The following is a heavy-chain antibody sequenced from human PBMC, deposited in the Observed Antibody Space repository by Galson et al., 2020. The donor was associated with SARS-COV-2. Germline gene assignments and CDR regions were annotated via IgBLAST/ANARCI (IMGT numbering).Heavy chain of an antibody. Sequence: GGSLRLSCAASGFTFSSYAINWLRQAPGKGLEWVSGISGSGSATYYAGSVKGRFTISRDNSQNTLYLQMNGLRAEDTAIYYCAKLHRDSSGFDYWGQGARVTVSS. J-gene: IGHJ4*02. V-gene: IGHV3-23*01. D-gene: IGHD3-22*01. CDR1: GFTFSSYA. CDR2: ISGSGSAT. CDR3: AKLHRDSSGFDY.